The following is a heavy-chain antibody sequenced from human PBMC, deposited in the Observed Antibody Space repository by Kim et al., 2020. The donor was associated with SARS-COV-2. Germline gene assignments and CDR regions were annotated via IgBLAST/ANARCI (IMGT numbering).Heavy chain of an antibody. V-gene: IGHV4-31*03. Sequence: SETLSLTCTVSGGSISSGGYYWSWIRQHPGKGLEWIGYIYYSGSTYYNPSLKSRVTIAVDTYKNHFSLKLSSVTAADTAVYYCARDHLKNPVPLGYYYYYGMDVWGQGTTVTVSS. CDR1: GGSISSGGYY. CDR2: IYYSGST. J-gene: IGHJ6*02. CDR3: ARDHLKNPVPLGYYYYYGMDV.